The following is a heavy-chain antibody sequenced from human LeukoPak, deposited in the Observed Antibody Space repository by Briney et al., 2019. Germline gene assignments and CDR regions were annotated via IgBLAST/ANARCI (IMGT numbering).Heavy chain of an antibody. Sequence: GGSLRLSCEGSAFILSGHWMNWVRQTPGKGLEWVASIKEDGSERQYVDSVKGRFSISRDNTKGSLFLQLNSLRAEDTAVYYCAKDPKRSGDILTRPFDPWGQGTLVTVSS. V-gene: IGHV3-7*03. CDR2: IKEDGSER. CDR1: AFILSGHW. D-gene: IGHD3-9*01. CDR3: AKDPKRSGDILTRPFDP. J-gene: IGHJ5*02.